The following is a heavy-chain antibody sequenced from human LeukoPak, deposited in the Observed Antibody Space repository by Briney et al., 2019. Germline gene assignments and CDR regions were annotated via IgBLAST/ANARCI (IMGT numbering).Heavy chain of an antibody. CDR1: GYTFTSYG. Sequence: GASVKVSCKASGYTFTSYGISWVRQAPGQGLEWMGWISAYNGNTNYAQKLQGRVTMTTDTSTSTAYMELRSLRSDDTAVYYCARDKLRYFDWLLYGPSYGMDVWGQGTTVTVSS. D-gene: IGHD3-9*01. J-gene: IGHJ6*02. V-gene: IGHV1-18*04. CDR3: ARDKLRYFDWLLYGPSYGMDV. CDR2: ISAYNGNT.